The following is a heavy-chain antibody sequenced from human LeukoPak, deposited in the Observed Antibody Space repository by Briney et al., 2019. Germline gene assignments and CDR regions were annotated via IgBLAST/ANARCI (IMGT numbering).Heavy chain of an antibody. CDR2: MYYSGTT. D-gene: IGHD6-13*01. Sequence: TSETLSLTCTVSGGSISSNSYYWGWIRQPPGKGLEWIGSMYYSGTTFYNPSLKSRVTISIDTSKNHFSLMLSSLTAADTAVYYCARAKPKFSSSWYSDWFDPWGQGTLVTVSS. V-gene: IGHV4-39*07. J-gene: IGHJ5*02. CDR1: GGSISSNSYY. CDR3: ARAKPKFSSSWYSDWFDP.